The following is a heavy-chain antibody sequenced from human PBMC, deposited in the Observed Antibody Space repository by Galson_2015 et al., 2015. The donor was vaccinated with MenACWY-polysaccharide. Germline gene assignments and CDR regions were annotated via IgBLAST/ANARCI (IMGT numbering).Heavy chain of an antibody. J-gene: IGHJ6*02. V-gene: IGHV1-8*01. D-gene: IGHD2-15*01. CDR2: MNPNSGNT. CDR1: GYTFTSYD. CDR3: ARAVADYYYYGMDV. Sequence: SVKVSCKASGYTFTSYDINWVRQATGQGLEWMGWMNPNSGNTGYAQKFQGRVTMTRNTSISTAYMELSSLRSEDTAVYYCARAVADYYYYGMDVWGQGTTVTVSS.